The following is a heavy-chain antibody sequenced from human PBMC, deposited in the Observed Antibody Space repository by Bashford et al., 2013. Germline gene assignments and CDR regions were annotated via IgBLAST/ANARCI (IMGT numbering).Heavy chain of an antibody. CDR2: IKQDGSEK. V-gene: IGHV3-7*01. J-gene: IGHJ6*02. CDR3: ARGSDRPRLVVVPAATYYYYGMDV. Sequence: VRQAPGKGLEWVANIKQDGSEKYYVDSVKGRFTISRDNAKNSLYLQMNSLRAEDTAVYYCARGSDRPRLVVVPAATYYYYGMDVWGQGTTVTVSS. D-gene: IGHD2-2*01.